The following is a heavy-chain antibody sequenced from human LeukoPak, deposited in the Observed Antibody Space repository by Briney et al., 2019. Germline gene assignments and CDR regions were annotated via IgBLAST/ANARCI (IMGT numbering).Heavy chain of an antibody. CDR2: IIPIFGTA. CDR3: AREYYDILTGYRFDY. CDR1: GGTFSSYA. Sequence: GALVKVSCKASGGTFSSYAISWVRQAPGQGLEWMGGIIPIFGTANYAQKFQGRVTITADESTSTAHMGLSSLRSEDTAVYYCAREYYDILTGYRFDYWGQGTLVTVSS. J-gene: IGHJ4*02. V-gene: IGHV1-69*13. D-gene: IGHD3-9*01.